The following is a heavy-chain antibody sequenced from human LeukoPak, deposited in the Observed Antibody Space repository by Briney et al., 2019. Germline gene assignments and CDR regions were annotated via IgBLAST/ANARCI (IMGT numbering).Heavy chain of an antibody. CDR3: ARVGPATAFDY. CDR1: GFTLSSFS. J-gene: IGHJ4*02. V-gene: IGHV3-64*02. Sequence: GGSLRLSCAASGFTLSSFSMHWVRQSPGRGLEYVSAINYNGGPTYYADSMKGRFTISRDNSKNTLYLQMASLRDEDMGVYYCARVGPATAFDYWGQGTQVTVSS. CDR2: INYNGGPT.